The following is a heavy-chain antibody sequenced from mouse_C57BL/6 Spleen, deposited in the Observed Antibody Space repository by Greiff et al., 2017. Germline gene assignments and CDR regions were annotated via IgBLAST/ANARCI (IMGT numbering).Heavy chain of an antibody. CDR2: IYWDDDK. D-gene: IGHD2-5*01. CDR3: ARRDSNWYFDV. J-gene: IGHJ1*03. Sequence: QVTLKVSGPGILQSSQTLSLSCSFSGFSLSTSGMGVSWIRQPSGLGLEWLAHIYWDDDKRYTPFLKSRLTISTDPSRNPVFLKLTSVDTAGTATYYCARRDSNWYFDVWGTGTTVTVSS. V-gene: IGHV8-12*01. CDR1: GFSLSTSGMG.